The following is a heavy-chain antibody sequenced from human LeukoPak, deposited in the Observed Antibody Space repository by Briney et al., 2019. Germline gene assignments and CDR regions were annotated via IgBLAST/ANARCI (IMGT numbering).Heavy chain of an antibody. CDR3: AKDRPNGFDY. CDR1: GFTFSGFA. CDR2: IDGSGDST. J-gene: IGHJ4*02. Sequence: GGSLRLSCAASGFTFSGFAMSWVRRTPGKGLEWVSGIDGSGDSTYYADSVKGRFTVSRDNSKNTVYLHLYSLRADDTAVYYCAKDRPNGFDYWGQGTLVIVSS. V-gene: IGHV3-23*01.